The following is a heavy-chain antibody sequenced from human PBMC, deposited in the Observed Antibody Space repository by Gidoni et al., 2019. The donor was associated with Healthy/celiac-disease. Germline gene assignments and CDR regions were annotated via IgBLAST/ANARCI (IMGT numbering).Heavy chain of an antibody. CDR2: IIPIFGTA. CDR1: GGTFSSYA. Sequence: AEVKKPGSSVKVSCQASGGTFSSYALSWVRQAPGQGLEWMGGIIPIFGTANYAQKFQGRVTITADESTSTAYMELSSLRSEDTAVYYCARDQAPAYCGGDCPNWFDPWGQGTLVTVSS. D-gene: IGHD2-21*01. V-gene: IGHV1-69*01. CDR3: ARDQAPAYCGGDCPNWFDP. J-gene: IGHJ5*02.